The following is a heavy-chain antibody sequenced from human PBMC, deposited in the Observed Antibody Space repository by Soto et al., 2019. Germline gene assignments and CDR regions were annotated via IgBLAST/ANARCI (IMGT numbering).Heavy chain of an antibody. D-gene: IGHD2-2*01. CDR1: GFTFSSYA. CDR3: AVEWGADYQQNGHRWFDP. CDR2: ISYDGSNK. V-gene: IGHV3-30-3*01. J-gene: IGHJ5*02. Sequence: PGGSLRLSCAASGFTFSSYAMHWVRQAPGKGLEWVAVISYDGSNKYYADSVKGRFTISRDNSKNTLYLQMNSLRSEDTAVYYCAVEWGADYQQNGHRWFDPWGQGTLVTVSS.